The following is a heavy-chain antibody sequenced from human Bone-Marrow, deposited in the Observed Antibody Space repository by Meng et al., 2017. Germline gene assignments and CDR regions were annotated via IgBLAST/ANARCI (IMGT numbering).Heavy chain of an antibody. D-gene: IGHD6-19*01. V-gene: IGHV4-59*01. CDR2: IYYSGST. J-gene: IGHJ4*02. CDR1: GGSISSYY. CDR3: ARETRGSGWLYYFDY. Sequence: SETLSLTCTVSGGSISSYYWSWIRQPPGKGLEWIGYIYYSGSTNYNPSLKSRVTISVDTSKNQFSLKLSSVTAADTAVYCCARETRGSGWLYYFDYWGQGTLVTVSS.